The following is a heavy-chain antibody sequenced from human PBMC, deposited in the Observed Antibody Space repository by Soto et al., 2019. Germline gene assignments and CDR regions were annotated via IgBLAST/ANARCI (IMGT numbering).Heavy chain of an antibody. J-gene: IGHJ4*02. CDR2: ISGSGGST. V-gene: IGHV3-23*01. D-gene: IGHD3-10*01. CDR3: AKSGSRRWLLHYYFDY. Sequence: VQLLESGGGLVQPGGSLRLSCAASGFTFSSYAMSWVRQAPGKGLEWVSAISGSGGSTYYADSVKGRFTISRDNSKNTLYLQMNSLRAEDTAVYYCAKSGSRRWLLHYYFDYWGQGTLVTVSS. CDR1: GFTFSSYA.